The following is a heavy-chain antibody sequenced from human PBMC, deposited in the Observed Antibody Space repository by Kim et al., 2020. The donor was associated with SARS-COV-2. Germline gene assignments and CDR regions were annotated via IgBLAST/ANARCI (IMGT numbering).Heavy chain of an antibody. CDR3: ARFYGSGT. D-gene: IGHD3-10*01. CDR2: ISYDGSNK. V-gene: IGHV3-30*04. Sequence: GGSLRLSCVASGFTFSSYAMHWVRQAPGKGLEWVAVISYDGSNKYYADSVKGRFTISRDNSKNTLYLQMNSLRAEDTAVYYCARFYGSGTWGQGTMVTVSS. J-gene: IGHJ3*01. CDR1: GFTFSSYA.